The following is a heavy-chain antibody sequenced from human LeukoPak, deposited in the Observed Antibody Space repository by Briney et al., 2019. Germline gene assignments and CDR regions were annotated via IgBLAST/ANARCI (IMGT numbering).Heavy chain of an antibody. V-gene: IGHV1-18*01. Sequence: ASVKVSCKASGYTFTSYGISWVRQAAGQGLEWMGWISAYNGNTNYAQKLQGRVTMTTDTSTSTAYMELRSLRSDDTAVYYCARDLPTTREVDNWGQGTLVTVSS. CDR2: ISAYNGNT. CDR3: ARDLPTTREVDN. D-gene: IGHD4-17*01. J-gene: IGHJ4*02. CDR1: GYTFTSYG.